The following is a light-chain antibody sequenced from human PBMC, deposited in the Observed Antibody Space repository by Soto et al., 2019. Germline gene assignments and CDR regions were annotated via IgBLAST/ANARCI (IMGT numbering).Light chain of an antibody. CDR2: WAS. Sequence: DIVMTQSPDSLAVSLGERATINCKSSQSVLYRSNNNNYLAWYQQKPGQPPKLLIYWASTRESGVPDRFSGSGSGTDFTLTTSSLQAEDVAVYYCQQYYNTPLTFGGGTKVEIK. CDR3: QQYYNTPLT. V-gene: IGKV4-1*01. CDR1: QSVLYRSNNNNY. J-gene: IGKJ4*01.